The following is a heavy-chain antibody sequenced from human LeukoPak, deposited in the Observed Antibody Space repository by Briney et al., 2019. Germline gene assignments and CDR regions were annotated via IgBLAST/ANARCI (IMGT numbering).Heavy chain of an antibody. D-gene: IGHD6-19*01. V-gene: IGHV3-23*01. J-gene: IGHJ4*02. Sequence: ISGSGGSTYYADSVKGRFTISRDNSKNTLYLQMNSLRAEDTAVYYCAKRIGIAVAGNPLDYWGQGTLVTVSS. CDR2: ISGSGGST. CDR3: AKRIGIAVAGNPLDY.